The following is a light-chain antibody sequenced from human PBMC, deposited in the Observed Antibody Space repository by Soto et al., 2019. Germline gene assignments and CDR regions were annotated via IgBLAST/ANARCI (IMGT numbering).Light chain of an antibody. Sequence: QSALTQPASVSGSTEQSITISCTGTSSDVGSYNYVSWYQQHPGKAPKLMIYDVSNRPSGVSNRFSGSKSGNTASLTISGLQAEDEADYYCFSYTRSSTWVFGGGTKLTVL. CDR3: FSYTRSSTWV. J-gene: IGLJ3*02. CDR2: DVS. CDR1: SSDVGSYNY. V-gene: IGLV2-14*03.